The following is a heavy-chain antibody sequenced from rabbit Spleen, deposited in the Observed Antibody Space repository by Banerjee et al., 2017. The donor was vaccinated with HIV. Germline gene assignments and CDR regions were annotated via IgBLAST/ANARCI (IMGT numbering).Heavy chain of an antibody. V-gene: IGHV1S45*01. D-gene: IGHD4-2*01. Sequence: QEQLVESGGGLVQPEGSLTLTCTASGVSFSNRYVMSWVRQAPGKGLEWIGCIGNNSDNTVYATWAKGRFTLSRTSSTTVDLKMTSLTAADTATYFCARRVAGSGAFNLWGPGTLVTVS. CDR3: ARRVAGSGAFNL. CDR2: IGNNSDNT. J-gene: IGHJ4*01. CDR1: GVSFSNRYV.